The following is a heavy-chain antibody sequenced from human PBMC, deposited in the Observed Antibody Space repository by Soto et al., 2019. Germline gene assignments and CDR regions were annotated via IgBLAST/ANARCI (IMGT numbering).Heavy chain of an antibody. CDR3: ARVSGSYYHGMDV. D-gene: IGHD6-25*01. Sequence: QVQLQESGPGLVKPSGTLSLTCAVSGGSISSSNWWSWVRQPPGKGLEWIGESYHSGSTKYNPSPKSRRPIAVAQSKNRCSLKRSSVPAADTAVYYCARVSGSYYHGMDVWGQGTTVTVSS. CDR1: GGSISSSNW. CDR2: SYHSGST. J-gene: IGHJ6*02. V-gene: IGHV4-4*02.